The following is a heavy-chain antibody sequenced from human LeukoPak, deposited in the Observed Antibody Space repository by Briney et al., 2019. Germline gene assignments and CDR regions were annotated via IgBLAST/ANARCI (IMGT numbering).Heavy chain of an antibody. CDR1: GGSISSYY. V-gene: IGHV4-59*01. J-gene: IGHJ4*02. Sequence: PSETLSLTCTASGGSISSYYWSWIRQPPGKGLEWIGYIYYSGSTNYNPSLKSRVTISVDTSKNQFSPKLSSVTAADTAVYYCARVGGYYRLLDYWGQGTLVTVSS. D-gene: IGHD3-22*01. CDR2: IYYSGST. CDR3: ARVGGYYRLLDY.